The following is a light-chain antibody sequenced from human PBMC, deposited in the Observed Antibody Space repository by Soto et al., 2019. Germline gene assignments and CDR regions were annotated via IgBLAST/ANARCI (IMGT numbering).Light chain of an antibody. CDR1: QSASSDH. Sequence: VLTQSPATLSLSPGARATLSCTASQSASSDHLAWYQQRPGQSPRLLIYGASSRTTGVPDRFSGSGSGTAGTITIGRLEPEDFAVYYCQHYRSAPFTFGPGTKVDIK. CDR3: QHYRSAPFT. J-gene: IGKJ3*01. CDR2: GAS. V-gene: IGKV3-20*01.